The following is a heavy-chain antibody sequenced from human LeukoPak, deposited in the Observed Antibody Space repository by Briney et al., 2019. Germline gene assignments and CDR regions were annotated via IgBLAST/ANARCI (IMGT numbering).Heavy chain of an antibody. V-gene: IGHV3-21*01. D-gene: IGHD2-2*01. J-gene: IGHJ6*02. CDR3: AREEYAMDV. Sequence: GGSLRLSCAASGFSFSTYAMSWVRQSPGKGLEWVSVISDSGGHTIYADSVKGRFTISRGNAKNSLYLQMNSLRAEDTAVYYCAREEYAMDVWGQGTTVTVSS. CDR2: ISDSGGHT. CDR1: GFSFSTYA.